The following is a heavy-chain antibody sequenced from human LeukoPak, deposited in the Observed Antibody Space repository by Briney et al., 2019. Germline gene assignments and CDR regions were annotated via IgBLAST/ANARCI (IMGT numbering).Heavy chain of an antibody. D-gene: IGHD6-19*01. V-gene: IGHV4-39*01. J-gene: IGHJ4*02. CDR3: SRLSAVAGSDY. CDR2: IYYSGVT. CDR1: GDSITNNEYY. Sequence: PSETLSLTRTVSGDSITNNEYYWGWIRQPPGKGLQWIGSIYYSGVTYYNPSLESRVTMSVDTSKNQFSLRLTSVTAADTAVYYCSRLSAVAGSDYWGQGTLVTVSS.